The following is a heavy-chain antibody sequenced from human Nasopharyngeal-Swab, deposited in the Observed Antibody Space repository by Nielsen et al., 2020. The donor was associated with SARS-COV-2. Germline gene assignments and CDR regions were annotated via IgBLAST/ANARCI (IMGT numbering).Heavy chain of an antibody. CDR1: GYTLTELS. D-gene: IGHD3-9*01. Sequence: ASVKVSCKVSGYTLTELSMHWVRQAPGKGIEWMGGFDPEDGETIYAQKFQGRVTMTEDTSTDTAYMELSSLRSEDTAVYYCATFRYYDILTGYYLSYYFDYWGQGTLVTVSS. CDR3: ATFRYYDILTGYYLSYYFDY. J-gene: IGHJ4*02. V-gene: IGHV1-24*01. CDR2: FDPEDGET.